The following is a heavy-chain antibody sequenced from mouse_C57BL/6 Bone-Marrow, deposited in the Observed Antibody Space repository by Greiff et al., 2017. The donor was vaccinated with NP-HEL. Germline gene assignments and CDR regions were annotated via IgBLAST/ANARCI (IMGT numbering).Heavy chain of an antibody. Sequence: QVQLQQSGAELARPGASVKLSCKASGYTFTSYGISWVKQRTGQGLEWIGEIYPRSGNTYYNDKFKGKATLTADKYSSTAYMELRSLTSEDSAVYFCARGIYYDSDYWGQGTTLTVSS. D-gene: IGHD2-4*01. CDR1: GYTFTSYG. V-gene: IGHV1-81*01. CDR3: ARGIYYDSDY. CDR2: IYPRSGNT. J-gene: IGHJ2*01.